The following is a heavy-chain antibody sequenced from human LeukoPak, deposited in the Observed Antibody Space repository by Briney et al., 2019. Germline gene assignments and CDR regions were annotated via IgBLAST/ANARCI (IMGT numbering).Heavy chain of an antibody. CDR3: ASRSPLLRLGELSLPDDAFDI. J-gene: IGHJ3*02. D-gene: IGHD3-16*02. CDR1: GYTFTGYY. CDR2: MNPNSGNT. Sequence: AASVKVSCKASGYTFTGYYIHWVRQAPGQGLEWMGWMNPNSGNTGYAQKFQGRVTITADKSTSTAYMELSSLRSEDTAVYYCASRSPLLRLGELSLPDDAFDIRGQGTMVTVSS. V-gene: IGHV1-8*03.